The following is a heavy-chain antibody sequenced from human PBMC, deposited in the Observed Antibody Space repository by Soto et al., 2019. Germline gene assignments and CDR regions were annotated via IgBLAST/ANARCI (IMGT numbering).Heavy chain of an antibody. J-gene: IGHJ6*02. D-gene: IGHD3-10*01. CDR3: ASSPFVLLWLGEPPADYYYGMDV. CDR1: GFTFSSYW. CDR2: IKQDGSEK. V-gene: IGHV3-7*01. Sequence: GGSLRLSCAASGFTFSSYWMSWVRQAPGKGLEWVANIKQDGSEKYYVDSVKGRFTISRDNAKNSLYLQMNSLRAEDTAVYYCASSPFVLLWLGEPPADYYYGMDVWGQGTTVTVS.